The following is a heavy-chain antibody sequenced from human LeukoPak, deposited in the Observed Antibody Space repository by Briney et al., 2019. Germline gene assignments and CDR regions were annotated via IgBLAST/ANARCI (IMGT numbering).Heavy chain of an antibody. J-gene: IGHJ5*02. CDR2: INHSGST. CDR1: GGSFSGYY. D-gene: IGHD4-17*01. CDR3: ARGATVTTRPRSNWFDP. V-gene: IGHV4-34*01. Sequence: SETLSLTCAVYGGSFSGYYWGWIRQPPGKGLEWIGEINHSGSTNYNPSLKSRVTISVDTSKNQFSLKLSSVTAADTAVYYCARGATVTTRPRSNWFDPWGQGTLVTVSS.